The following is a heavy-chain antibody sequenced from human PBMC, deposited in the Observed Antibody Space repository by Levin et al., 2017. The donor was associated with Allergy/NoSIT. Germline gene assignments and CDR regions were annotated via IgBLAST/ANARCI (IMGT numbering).Heavy chain of an antibody. CDR1: GFTFSSYD. CDR3: VRGQYVAASSGWFDP. D-gene: IGHD6-6*01. J-gene: IGHJ5*02. Sequence: GGSLRLSCAASGFTFSSYDMHWVRQVTGKGLEWVSAIHTAGDTYYSGSVKGRFTISRENAKNSLYLQMNSLRAGDTAVYYCVRGQYVAASSGWFDPWGQGTLVTVSS. V-gene: IGHV3-13*01. CDR2: IHTAGDT.